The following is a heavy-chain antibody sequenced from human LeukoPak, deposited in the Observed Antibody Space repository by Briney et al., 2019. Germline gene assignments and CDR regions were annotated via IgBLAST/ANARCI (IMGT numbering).Heavy chain of an antibody. CDR1: GYTFTSYG. D-gene: IGHD3-22*01. J-gene: IGHJ1*01. Sequence: GASVKVSCKASGYTFTSYGISWVRQAPGQGLEWMGWISAYNGNTNYAQKLQGRVTMTTDTSTSTAYMELRSLRSDDTAVYYCARGPFYDSSPHPFQHWGQGTLVTVPS. V-gene: IGHV1-18*01. CDR2: ISAYNGNT. CDR3: ARGPFYDSSPHPFQH.